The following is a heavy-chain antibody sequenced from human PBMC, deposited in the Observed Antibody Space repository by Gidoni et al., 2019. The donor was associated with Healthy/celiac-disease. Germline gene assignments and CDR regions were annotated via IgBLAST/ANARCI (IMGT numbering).Heavy chain of an antibody. D-gene: IGHD3-10*01. J-gene: IGHJ4*02. Sequence: QLQLQESGPGLVKPSETLSLTCTVSGGSISSSSYYWGWIRQPPGKGLEWIGSIYYSGSTYYNPSRKSRVTISVDTSKNQFSLKLSSVTAADTAVYYCARDPMRGYFDYWGQGTLVTVSS. V-gene: IGHV4-39*07. CDR3: ARDPMRGYFDY. CDR2: IYYSGST. CDR1: GGSISSSSYY.